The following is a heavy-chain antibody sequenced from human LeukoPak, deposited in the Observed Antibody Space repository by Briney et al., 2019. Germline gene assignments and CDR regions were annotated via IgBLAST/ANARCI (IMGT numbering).Heavy chain of an antibody. J-gene: IGHJ4*02. CDR2: ISSSGSTI. CDR3: AREGRRDVSQWLVFDY. Sequence: GGSLRLSCAASGFTFSSYEMNWVRQAPGKGLEWVSYISSSGSTIYYADSVKGRFTISRDNAKNSLYLQMNSLRAEDTAVYYCAREGRRDVSQWLVFDYWGQGTLVTVSS. CDR1: GFTFSSYE. V-gene: IGHV3-48*03. D-gene: IGHD6-19*01.